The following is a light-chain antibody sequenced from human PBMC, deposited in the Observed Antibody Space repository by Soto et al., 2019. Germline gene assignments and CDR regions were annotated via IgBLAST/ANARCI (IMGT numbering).Light chain of an antibody. V-gene: IGLV2-14*03. CDR1: SSDVGGYNY. J-gene: IGLJ1*01. CDR2: DVS. CDR3: SSYTTSNTRQIV. Sequence: QSVLTQPASVSGSPGQSITISCTGTSSDVGGYNYVSWYQHHPGKAPKLMIYDVSNRPSGVSNRFSGSKSGNTASLTISGLQPEDEADYSCSSYTTSNTRQIVLGTGTKVTVL.